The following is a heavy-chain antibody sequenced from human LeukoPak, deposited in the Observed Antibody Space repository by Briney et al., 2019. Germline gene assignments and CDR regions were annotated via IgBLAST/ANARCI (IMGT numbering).Heavy chain of an antibody. J-gene: IGHJ2*01. CDR1: GYSISSGYY. V-gene: IGHV4-38-2*02. CDR3: ARADPTPSHYAEDL. Sequence: SETLSLTCTVSGYSISSGYYWGWIRQPPGKGLEWIGSIYHSGSTYYNPSLKSRVTISVDTSKNQFSLKLSSVTAADTAVYYCARADPTPSHYAEDLWGRGTLVTVS. D-gene: IGHD3-16*01. CDR2: IYHSGST.